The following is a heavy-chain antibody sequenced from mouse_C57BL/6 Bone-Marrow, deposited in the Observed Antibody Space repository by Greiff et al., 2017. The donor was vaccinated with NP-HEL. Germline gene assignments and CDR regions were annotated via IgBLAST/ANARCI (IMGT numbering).Heavy chain of an antibody. J-gene: IGHJ2*01. CDR3: AREGGSPHFDY. V-gene: IGHV1-42*01. CDR1: GYSFTGYY. CDR2: INPSTGGT. Sequence: EVQLQQSGPELVKPGASVKISCKASGYSFTGYYMNWVKQSPEKSLEWIGEINPSTGGTNYNQKFKAKATLTVDKSSSTAYMQLKSLTSEDSAVYYCAREGGSPHFDYWGQGTTLTVSS. D-gene: IGHD1-1*01.